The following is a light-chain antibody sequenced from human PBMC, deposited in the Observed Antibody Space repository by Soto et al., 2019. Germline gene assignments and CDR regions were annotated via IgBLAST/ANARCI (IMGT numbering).Light chain of an antibody. CDR1: QSVSSN. V-gene: IGKV3-15*01. CDR3: QQYNNLPLT. Sequence: EIVMTQSPATLSVSPGERATLSCRTSQSVSSNLAWYQQKPGQAPRLLIYGASTRATGIPSRFSGSVSGTEFTIPISSLPSEDFAFYYCQQYNNLPLTFGGGTKVDIK. CDR2: GAS. J-gene: IGKJ4*01.